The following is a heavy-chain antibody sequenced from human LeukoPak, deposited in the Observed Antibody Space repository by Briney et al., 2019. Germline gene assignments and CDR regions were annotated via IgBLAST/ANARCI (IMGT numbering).Heavy chain of an antibody. V-gene: IGHV4-59*01. CDR3: ARVWGIAARSSFDY. Sequence: PSETLSLTCTVSGGSISSYYWSWIRQPPGKGLEWIGYIYYSGSTNYNPSLKSRVTISVDTSKNQFSLKLSSVTAADTAVYYCARVWGIAARSSFDYWGQGTLVTVSS. D-gene: IGHD6-6*01. J-gene: IGHJ4*02. CDR1: GGSISSYY. CDR2: IYYSGST.